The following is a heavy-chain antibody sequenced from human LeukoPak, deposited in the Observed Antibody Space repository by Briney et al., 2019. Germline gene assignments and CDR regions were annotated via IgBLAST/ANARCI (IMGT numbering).Heavy chain of an antibody. J-gene: IGHJ6*04. CDR3: ARDVRRGLRFNNFYPYFGMDV. CDR1: GGSINFI. D-gene: IGHD3-3*01. Sequence: SETLSLTCSVSGGSINFIWSWIRQSPGKGLEWIGCFYHNGSTSYNSPLKSRVAISLDTSKKQVSLMLNSVTASDTAVYYCARDVRRGLRFNNFYPYFGMDVWGKGTTVIVSA. V-gene: IGHV4-59*01. CDR2: FYHNGST.